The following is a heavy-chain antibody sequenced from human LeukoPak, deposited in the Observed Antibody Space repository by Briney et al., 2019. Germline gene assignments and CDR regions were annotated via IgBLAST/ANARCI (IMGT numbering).Heavy chain of an antibody. J-gene: IGHJ2*01. V-gene: IGHV3-74*01. CDR2: INSDGTST. CDR3: ARDGGYSYFDL. D-gene: IGHD5-18*01. CDR1: GFTFSSYW. Sequence: GGSLRLSCAASGFTFSSYWMYWVRQAPGKGLVWVSHINSDGTSTSYADSVKGRFTISRDNAKNTLYLQMNSLRAEDTAVYYCARDGGYSYFDLWGRGTLVTVSS.